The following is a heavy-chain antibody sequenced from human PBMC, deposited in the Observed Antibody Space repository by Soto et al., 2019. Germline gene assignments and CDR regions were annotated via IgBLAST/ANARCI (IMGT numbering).Heavy chain of an antibody. CDR1: GGTFSSYA. V-gene: IGHV1-69*06. D-gene: IGHD2-2*01. CDR2: IIPIFGTA. J-gene: IGHJ6*02. Sequence: QVQLVQSGAEVKKPGSSVKVSCKASGGTFSSYAISWVRQAPGQGLEWMGGIIPIFGTANYAQKFQGRVTITADKSTSTAYMELSSLRSEDTAVYYCARDPSDQSYYYYYGMDVWGQGTTVTVSS. CDR3: ARDPSDQSYYYYYGMDV.